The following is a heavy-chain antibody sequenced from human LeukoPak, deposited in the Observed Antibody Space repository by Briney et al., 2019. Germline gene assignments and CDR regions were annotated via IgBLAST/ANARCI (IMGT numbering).Heavy chain of an antibody. CDR2: TSSSSSTR. CDR3: ARDGSGSYGVPYVFDY. CDR1: GFTFSSYS. J-gene: IGHJ4*02. D-gene: IGHD3-10*01. V-gene: IGHV3-48*02. Sequence: GGSLRLSCAASGFTFSSYSMNWVRQAPGKGLEWVSYTSSSSSTRYYADSVKGRFTISRDNAKNSLYLRMDSLRDEDTAVYYCARDGSGSYGVPYVFDYWGQGTLVTVSS.